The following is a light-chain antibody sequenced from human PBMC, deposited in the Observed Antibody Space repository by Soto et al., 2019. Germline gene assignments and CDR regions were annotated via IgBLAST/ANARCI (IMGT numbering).Light chain of an antibody. CDR1: QSISSY. CDR2: AAS. CDR3: QQSYGTLKT. Sequence: DIQMTQSPSSLSASVGDRVTITCLTSQSISSYLNWYQQKPGKAPKLLIYAASSLQSGVPSRFSGSGSGTDFTLSISSLQPEDFATYYCQQSYGTLKTFGQGTKVDIK. J-gene: IGKJ1*01. V-gene: IGKV1-39*01.